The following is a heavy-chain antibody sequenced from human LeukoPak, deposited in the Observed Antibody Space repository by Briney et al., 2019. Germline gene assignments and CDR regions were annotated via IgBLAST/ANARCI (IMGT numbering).Heavy chain of an antibody. D-gene: IGHD6-13*01. CDR3: ARQSTGYSSSWYVAFDY. CDR1: GYTPTELS. Sequence: ASVKVSCKVSGYTPTELSMHRVRQAPGKGLEWMGGFDPEDGETIYAQKFQGRDTMTEDTSTDTAYMELSSLRSEETAVYYCARQSTGYSSSWYVAFDYWGQGTLVTVSS. J-gene: IGHJ4*02. V-gene: IGHV1-24*01. CDR2: FDPEDGET.